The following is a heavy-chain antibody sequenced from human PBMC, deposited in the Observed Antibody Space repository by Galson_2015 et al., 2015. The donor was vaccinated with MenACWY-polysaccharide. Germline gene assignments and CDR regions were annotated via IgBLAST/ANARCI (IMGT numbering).Heavy chain of an antibody. CDR1: GFTFSSYS. V-gene: IGHV3-21*01. Sequence: SLRLSCAASGFTFSSYSMIWVRPAPGKGLEWVSSIRSSSSHIYYTESVRGRFTISRDDATNSLFLQMNSLRAEDTAVYYCGRVEEDGRTFGVRGPVDYWGQGTLVTVSS. D-gene: IGHD3-3*01. CDR2: IRSSSSHI. J-gene: IGHJ4*02. CDR3: GRVEEDGRTFGVRGPVDY.